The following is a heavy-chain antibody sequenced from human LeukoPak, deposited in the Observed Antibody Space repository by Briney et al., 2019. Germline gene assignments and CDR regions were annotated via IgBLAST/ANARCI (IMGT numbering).Heavy chain of an antibody. V-gene: IGHV7-4-1*02. D-gene: IGHD6-19*01. J-gene: IGHJ4*02. Sequence: ASVKVSCKASGYTFINYAMNWVRQAPGQGLEWMGWINTNTGSPTYAQGFTGRFVFSLDTSVNTAYLQISNLQAEDTAVYYCARGDSSGWYYFDYWGQGTLVTVSS. CDR3: ARGDSSGWYYFDY. CDR2: INTNTGSP. CDR1: GYTFINYA.